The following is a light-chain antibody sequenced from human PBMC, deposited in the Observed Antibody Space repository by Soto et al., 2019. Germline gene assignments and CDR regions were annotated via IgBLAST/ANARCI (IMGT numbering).Light chain of an antibody. J-gene: IGLJ3*02. V-gene: IGLV4-60*02. CDR2: LEGSGSY. CDR1: SGHSSYI. Sequence: QLVLTQSSSASASLGSSVKLTCTLSSGHSSYIIAWHQQQPGKAPRYLMKLEGSGSYNKGSGVPDRFSGSSSGADRYLTISTLHFEDEADYYSATWDSNLRVFGGGTKVTVL. CDR3: ATWDSNLRV.